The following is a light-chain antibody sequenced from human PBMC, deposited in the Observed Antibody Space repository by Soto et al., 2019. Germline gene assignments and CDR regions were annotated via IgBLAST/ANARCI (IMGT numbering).Light chain of an antibody. CDR2: ATS. V-gene: IGKV1-39*01. Sequence: DIQMTQSPSSLSASVGDRVTITCRASQSISSTLNWYQQKPGEAPKLLIYATSTLHSGVPSRFSGSASGTDFTLTISSLQPEDFATYYWQQSYSTPRTFGQGTKVEIK. J-gene: IGKJ1*01. CDR1: QSISST. CDR3: QQSYSTPRT.